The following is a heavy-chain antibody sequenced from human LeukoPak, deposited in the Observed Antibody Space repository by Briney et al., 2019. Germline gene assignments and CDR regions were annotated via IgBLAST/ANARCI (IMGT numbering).Heavy chain of an antibody. CDR2: IKEDESQK. CDR1: GFTFSSYW. J-gene: IGHJ4*02. Sequence: PGGSLRLSCAASGFTFSSYWMTWVRRAPGKGPEWVAHIKEDESQKYYVDSVKGRFTISGDNAKNSLYLQMNSLRGEDTAVYYCARSKTRERPVDYWGQGTLVTVSS. V-gene: IGHV3-7*01. D-gene: IGHD5-24*01. CDR3: ARSKTRERPVDY.